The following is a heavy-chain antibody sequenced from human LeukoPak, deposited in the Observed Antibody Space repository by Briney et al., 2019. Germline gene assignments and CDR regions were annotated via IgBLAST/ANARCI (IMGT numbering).Heavy chain of an antibody. V-gene: IGHV3-30-3*01. CDR3: AAKGNGYSGTYVFAH. Sequence: GGSLRLSCAASGFTFSSYAMHWVRQAPGKGLEWVAVISYDGSNKYYADSVKGRFTISRDNSKNTLYLQMNSLRAEDTAVYYCAAKGNGYSGTYVFAHWGRGTLVTVSP. D-gene: IGHD5-12*01. CDR2: ISYDGSNK. CDR1: GFTFSSYA. J-gene: IGHJ4*02.